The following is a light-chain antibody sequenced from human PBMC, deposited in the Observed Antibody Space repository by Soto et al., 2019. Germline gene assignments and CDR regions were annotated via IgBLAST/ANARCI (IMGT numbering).Light chain of an antibody. CDR1: QSISSY. V-gene: IGKV1-39*01. J-gene: IGKJ2*01. CDR3: QQSYSTPYT. Sequence: DIQMTQSPSSLSASVGDRVTITCRASQSISSYLNWYQQKPGKAPKLLIYAASSLQSGVPSRFSGSGSGTDFTLTISSLQPEDFATYYCQQSYSTPYTFGQGXKL. CDR2: AAS.